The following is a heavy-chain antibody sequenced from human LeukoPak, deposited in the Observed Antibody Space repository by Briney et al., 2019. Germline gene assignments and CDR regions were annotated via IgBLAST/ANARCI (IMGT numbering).Heavy chain of an antibody. CDR1: GFTLSSYG. V-gene: IGHV3-30*18. CDR3: AKDRSSGPHYSYGMWACGGRATVIVSSASTKGPSLYY. J-gene: IGHJ6*01. D-gene: IGHD6-25*01. Sequence: GRSLTPSSAASGFTLSSYGIHWVSQSPGKGLEWVAVVSYLGDDQFYAESVKGRFTISRDNSKKTVFLQMNSLRGEDTAVYYCAKDRSSGPHYSYGMWACGGRATVIVSSASTKGPSLYY. CDR2: VSYLGDDQ.